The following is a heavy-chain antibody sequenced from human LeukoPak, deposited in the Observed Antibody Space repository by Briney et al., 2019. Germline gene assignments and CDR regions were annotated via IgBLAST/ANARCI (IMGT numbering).Heavy chain of an antibody. J-gene: IGHJ6*03. D-gene: IGHD3-3*01. Sequence: PSETLSLTCTVSGGSISSYYWSWIRQPPGKGLEWIGYIYYSGSTNYNPSLKSRVTISVDTSKNQFSLKLSSVTAADTAVYYCARGCDFWSGYPRPHYYYYYMDVWGKGTTVTVSS. CDR3: ARGCDFWSGYPRPHYYYYYMDV. CDR2: IYYSGST. CDR1: GGSISSYY. V-gene: IGHV4-59*01.